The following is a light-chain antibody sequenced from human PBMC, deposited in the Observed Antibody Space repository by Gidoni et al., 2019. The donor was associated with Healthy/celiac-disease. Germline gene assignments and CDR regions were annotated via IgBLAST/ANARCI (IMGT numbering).Light chain of an antibody. CDR2: GNS. Sequence: QSVLTQPPSVSGAPGQRVTISCTGSSSNIGAGYDVHWSQQLPGTAPNHLIYGNSNRPSGVPYRFSGSKSGTSASLAITGLQAEDEADYYCQSYDSSLSGWVFGGGTKLTVL. V-gene: IGLV1-40*01. J-gene: IGLJ3*02. CDR3: QSYDSSLSGWV. CDR1: SSNIGAGYD.